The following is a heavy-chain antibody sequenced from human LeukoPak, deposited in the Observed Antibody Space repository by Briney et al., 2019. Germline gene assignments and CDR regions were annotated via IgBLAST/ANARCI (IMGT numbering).Heavy chain of an antibody. CDR3: AKDRGYDPRGAFDI. D-gene: IGHD5-12*01. Sequence: PGGFLRLSCAASGFTFSSYGMHWVRQAPGKWLEWVAFIRYDGSNKYYADSVKGRFTISRDNSKNTLYLQMNSLRAEDTAVYYCAKDRGYDPRGAFDIWGQGTMVTVSS. J-gene: IGHJ3*02. CDR1: GFTFSSYG. V-gene: IGHV3-30*02. CDR2: IRYDGSNK.